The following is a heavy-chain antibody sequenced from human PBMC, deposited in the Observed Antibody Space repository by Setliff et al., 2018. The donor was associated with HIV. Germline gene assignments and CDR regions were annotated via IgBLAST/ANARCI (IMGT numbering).Heavy chain of an antibody. CDR2: IFYRGST. V-gene: IGHV4-59*08. CDR3: ARSRPRSMDFYMDV. J-gene: IGHJ6*03. D-gene: IGHD2-8*01. CDR1: GGPISRYY. Sequence: SETLSLTCTVSGGPISRYYWSWIRQPPGKGLEWIAYIFYRGSTNYNPSLKSRVTISVDSSKNQVSLTVTSVTAADTAVYYCARSRPRSMDFYMDVWAKGTTVTVSS.